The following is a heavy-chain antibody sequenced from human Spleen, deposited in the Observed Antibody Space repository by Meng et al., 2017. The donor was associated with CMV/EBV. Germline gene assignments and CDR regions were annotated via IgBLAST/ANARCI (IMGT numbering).Heavy chain of an antibody. V-gene: IGHV1-46*04. Sequence: ASVKVSCKASGYTFTSYGISWVRQAPGQGLEWMGVINPNTGSTKYAQLLQGRVTMTRDTSTTTVYVELSSLRSDDTAVYYCAKAREGAFGGFEYWGQGTLVTVSS. CDR3: AKAREGAFGGFEY. CDR1: GYTFTSYG. J-gene: IGHJ4*02. CDR2: INPNTGST. D-gene: IGHD3-3*01.